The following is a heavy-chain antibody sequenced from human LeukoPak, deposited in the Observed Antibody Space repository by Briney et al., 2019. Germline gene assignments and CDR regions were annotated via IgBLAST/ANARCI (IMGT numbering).Heavy chain of an antibody. CDR3: ARVKWRCSSTSCPTFDY. J-gene: IGHJ4*02. Sequence: SQTLSLTCAVSGGSISSGGYSWSWIRQPPGKGLELIGYIYHSGSTYYNPSLKSRVTISVDRSKNQFSLKLSSVTAADTAVYYCARVKWRCSSTSCPTFDYWGQGTLVTVSS. CDR2: IYHSGST. CDR1: GGSISSGGYS. D-gene: IGHD2-2*01. V-gene: IGHV4-30-2*01.